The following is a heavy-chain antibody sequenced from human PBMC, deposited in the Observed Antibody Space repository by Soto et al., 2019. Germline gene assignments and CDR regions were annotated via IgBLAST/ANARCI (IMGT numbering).Heavy chain of an antibody. CDR3: ASRSYYGSGSLDY. CDR2: IYYSGST. Sequence: SETLSLTCTVSGGSISSGGYYWGWIRQHPGKGLEWIGYIYYSGSTYYNPSLKSRVTISVDTSKNQFSLKLSSVTAADTAVYYCASRSYYGSGSLDYWGQGTLVTVSS. CDR1: GGSISSGGYY. D-gene: IGHD3-10*01. V-gene: IGHV4-31*03. J-gene: IGHJ4*02.